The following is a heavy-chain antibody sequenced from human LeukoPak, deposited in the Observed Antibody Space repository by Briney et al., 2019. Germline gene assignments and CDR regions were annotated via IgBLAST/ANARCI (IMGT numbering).Heavy chain of an antibody. D-gene: IGHD1-26*01. V-gene: IGHV3-53*01. Sequence: PGGSPRLSCAASDFTVSSNSMSWVRQAPGKGLEWVSVTYSSGSTHYADSVKGRFTISRDSSKNTLYLQMNSLRAEDTAVYYCATESYGGAWGQGTLVTVSS. CDR3: ATESYGGA. CDR1: DFTVSSNS. CDR2: TYSSGST. J-gene: IGHJ4*02.